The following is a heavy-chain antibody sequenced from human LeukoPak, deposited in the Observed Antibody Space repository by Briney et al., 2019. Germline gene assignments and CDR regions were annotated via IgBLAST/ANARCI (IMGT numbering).Heavy chain of an antibody. CDR2: INHSGST. CDR3: ARGSWGPDY. CDR1: GGSFSDYY. Sequence: PSETLSLTCAVYGGSFSDYYWSWIRQPPGKGLEWIGEINHSGSTNYNPSLKSRVTISVDTSKNQFSLKLSSVTAADTAAYYCARGSWGPDYWGQGTLVTVSS. J-gene: IGHJ4*02. V-gene: IGHV4-34*01. D-gene: IGHD3-16*01.